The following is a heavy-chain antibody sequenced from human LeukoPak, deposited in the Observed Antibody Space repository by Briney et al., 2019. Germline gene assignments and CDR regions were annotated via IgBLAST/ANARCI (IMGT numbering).Heavy chain of an antibody. CDR1: GFTFSSYW. J-gene: IGHJ5*02. V-gene: IGHV3-7*01. CDR2: IKQDGSEK. CDR3: ARDRGGSYYWFDP. Sequence: TGGSLRLSCAASGFTFSSYWMSWVRQAPGKGLEWVANIKQDGSEKYYVDSVKGRFTISRDNAKNSLYLQMNSLRAEDTAVYYCARDRGGSYYWFDPWGQGTLVTVSS. D-gene: IGHD1-26*01.